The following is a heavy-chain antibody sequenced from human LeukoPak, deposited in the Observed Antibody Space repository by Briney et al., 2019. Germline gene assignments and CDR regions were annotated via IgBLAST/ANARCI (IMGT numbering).Heavy chain of an antibody. CDR2: IYHSGST. CDR3: ARLRGLRSYYFDY. CDR1: GGSISSSNW. D-gene: IGHD5-12*01. V-gene: IGHV4-4*02. J-gene: IGHJ4*02. Sequence: PSETLSLTCAVSGGSISSSNWWSWVRGPPGKGLEWIGEIYHSGSTNYNPSLKSRVTISVDKSKNPFSLKLSSVTAADTAVYYCARLRGLRSYYFDYWGQGTLVTVSS.